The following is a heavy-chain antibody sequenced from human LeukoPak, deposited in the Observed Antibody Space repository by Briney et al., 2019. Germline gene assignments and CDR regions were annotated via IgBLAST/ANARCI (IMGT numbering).Heavy chain of an antibody. CDR1: GGTFSSYA. V-gene: IGHV1-69*13. CDR3: ASCYGGKPNFDY. J-gene: IGHJ4*02. Sequence: GASVKVSCKASGGTFSSYAISWVRQAPGQGLEWMGGIIPIFGTANYAQKFQGRVTITADESTSTAYMELSSLRSEDTAVYYCASCYGGKPNFDYWGQGTLVTVSS. CDR2: IIPIFGTA. D-gene: IGHD4-23*01.